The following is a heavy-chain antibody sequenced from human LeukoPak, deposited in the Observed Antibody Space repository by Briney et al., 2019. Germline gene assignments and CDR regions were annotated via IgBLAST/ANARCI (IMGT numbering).Heavy chain of an antibody. CDR1: GFRFSDYW. J-gene: IGHJ4*02. CDR3: ARDKIVGPTNFDY. Sequence: PGGSLRLSCAASGFRFSDYWMSWVRHVPGKGLEWVANIKQNGGEIYYVDSVKGRFTISRDNAKNSLYLQMNSLRAEDTAIYYCARDKIVGPTNFDYWGQGTLVTVSS. D-gene: IGHD1-26*01. CDR2: IKQNGGEI. V-gene: IGHV3-7*03.